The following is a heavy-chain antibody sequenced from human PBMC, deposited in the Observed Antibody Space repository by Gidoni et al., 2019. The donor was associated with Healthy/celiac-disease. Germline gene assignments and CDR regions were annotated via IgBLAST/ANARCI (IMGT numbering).Heavy chain of an antibody. D-gene: IGHD3-22*01. J-gene: IGHJ6*02. Sequence: QVQLVQSGAEVKKPGSSVKVSCKASGGTFSSYAISWVRQAPGQGLEWMGGIIPIFGTANYAQKFQGRVTITADESTSTAYMELSSLRSEDTAVYYCARGAYYDSSLDRTGMVPVTYYYYGMDVWGQGTTVTVSS. CDR3: ARGAYYDSSLDRTGMVPVTYYYYGMDV. CDR1: GGTFSSYA. V-gene: IGHV1-69*01. CDR2: IIPIFGTA.